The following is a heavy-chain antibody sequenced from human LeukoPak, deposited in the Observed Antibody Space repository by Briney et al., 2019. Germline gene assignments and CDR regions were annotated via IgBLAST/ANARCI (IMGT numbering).Heavy chain of an antibody. D-gene: IGHD3-10*01. J-gene: IGHJ4*02. CDR2: ISRSGGST. V-gene: IGHV3-23*01. CDR3: AKAGKSMVRGVILSY. CDR1: GFTFSSYA. Sequence: PGGSLRLSCAASGFTFSSYAMSWVRQAPGKGLEWVSAISRSGGSTYYADSVKGRFTISRDNSKNTLYLQMNSLRAEDTAVYYCAKAGKSMVRGVILSYWGQGTLVTVSS.